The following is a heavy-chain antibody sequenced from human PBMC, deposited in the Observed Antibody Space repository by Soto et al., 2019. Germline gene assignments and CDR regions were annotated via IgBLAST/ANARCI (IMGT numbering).Heavy chain of an antibody. CDR1: RGSIRSDSFY. Sequence: QLQLQESGPGLVKPSETLSLTCTVSRGSIRSDSFYWGWIRQPPGTALEWIGSIYNSGTTHSKPSVTRRVTMSVDTCKTPLSLKLTSVTAADTAVYYCAMSNNRLYKWVFDSWGKGTLVTVSS. CDR3: AMSNNRLYKWVFDS. CDR2: IYNSGTT. V-gene: IGHV4-39*02. D-gene: IGHD1-20*01. J-gene: IGHJ4*02.